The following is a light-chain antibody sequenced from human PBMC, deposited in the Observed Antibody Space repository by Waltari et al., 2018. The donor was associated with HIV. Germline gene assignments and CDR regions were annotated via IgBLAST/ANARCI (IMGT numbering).Light chain of an antibody. CDR1: SSAVGPYNL. V-gene: IGLV2-23*02. CDR3: CSYAGSSTFYV. J-gene: IGLJ1*01. Sequence: QSPLTQPASVSGTPAQSITLSCTGTSSAVGPYNLFSWYQQPPGKAPKLMIDEVSKRPSGVSNRFSGSKSGNTASLTISGLQAEDEADYYCCSYAGSSTFYVFGTGTKVTVL. CDR2: EVS.